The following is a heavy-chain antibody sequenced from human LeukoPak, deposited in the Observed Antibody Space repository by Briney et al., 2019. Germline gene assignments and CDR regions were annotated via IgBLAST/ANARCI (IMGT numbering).Heavy chain of an antibody. V-gene: IGHV1-2*02. CDR1: GYTFTGYY. J-gene: IGHJ4*02. D-gene: IGHD3-3*01. CDR3: ARDYRGGFFPPGYYFVY. CDR2: INPNSGGT. Sequence: ASVKVSCKASGYTFTGYYMHWVRQAPGQGLEWMGWINPNSGGTNYAQKFQGRVTMTRDTSISTAYMELSRLRSDDTAVYYCARDYRGGFFPPGYYFVYWGQGTLVTVSS.